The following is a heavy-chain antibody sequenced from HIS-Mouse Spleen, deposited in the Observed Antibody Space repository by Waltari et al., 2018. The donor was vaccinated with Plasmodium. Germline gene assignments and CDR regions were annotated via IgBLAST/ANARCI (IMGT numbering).Heavy chain of an antibody. CDR1: GYTFTGYY. Sequence: QVQLVQSGAEVKKPGASVKVSCKASGYTFTGYYMHWVRQAPGQGLEWMGWINPTSGGTNEAQKVQGRVTRTRDTSISTAYMELSRLRSDDTAVYYCARVLGYKAAAGTFVEYFQHWGQGTLVTVSS. CDR3: ARVLGYKAAAGTFVEYFQH. J-gene: IGHJ1*01. CDR2: INPTSGGT. V-gene: IGHV1-2*02. D-gene: IGHD6-13*01.